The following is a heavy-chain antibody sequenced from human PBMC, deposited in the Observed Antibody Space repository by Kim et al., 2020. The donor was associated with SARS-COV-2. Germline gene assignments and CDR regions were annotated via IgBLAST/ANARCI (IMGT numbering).Heavy chain of an antibody. J-gene: IGHJ4*02. CDR1: GYTFTSYY. Sequence: ASVKVSCKASGYTFTSYYMHWVRQAPGQGLEWMGIINPSGGSTSYAQKFQGRVTMTRDTSTSTVYMELSSLRSEDTAVYYCATTPPGGTMVRGVIIYWGQGTLLTVSS. D-gene: IGHD3-10*01. CDR3: ATTPPGGTMVRGVIIY. V-gene: IGHV1-46*01. CDR2: INPSGGST.